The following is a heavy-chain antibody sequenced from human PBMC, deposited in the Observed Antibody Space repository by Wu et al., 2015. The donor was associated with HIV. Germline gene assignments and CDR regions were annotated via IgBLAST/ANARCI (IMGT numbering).Heavy chain of an antibody. CDR2: MNPNSGNT. CDR3: ARDFDWYFDL. V-gene: IGHV1-8*03. Sequence: QVQLVQSGAEVKKPGSSVKVSCKASGGSFSDDGLTWVRQATGQGLEWMGWMNPNSGNTGYAQKFQGRVTITRNTSISTAYMELSSLRSEDTAVYYCARDFDWYFDLWGRGTLVTVSS. D-gene: IGHD2/OR15-2a*01. J-gene: IGHJ2*01. CDR1: GGSFSDDG.